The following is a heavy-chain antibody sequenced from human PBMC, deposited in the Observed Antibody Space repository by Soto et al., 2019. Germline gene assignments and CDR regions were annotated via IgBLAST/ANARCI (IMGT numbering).Heavy chain of an antibody. CDR3: ARTAAAGKYYYVMDG. CDR1: GYSFTSYW. V-gene: IGHV5-51*01. J-gene: IGHJ6*02. Sequence: GESLQISCKGSGYSFTSYWIGWVRQMPGKGLECMGIIYPGDSDTRYSPSFQGQVTISADKSISTAYLQWSSLKASDTAMYYCARTAAAGKYYYVMDGWGQGTTVTVSS. D-gene: IGHD6-13*01. CDR2: IYPGDSDT.